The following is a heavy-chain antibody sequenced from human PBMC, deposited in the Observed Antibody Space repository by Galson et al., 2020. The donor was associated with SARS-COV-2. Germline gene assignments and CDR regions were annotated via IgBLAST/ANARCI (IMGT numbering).Heavy chain of an antibody. Sequence: ASVKVSCKASGYTFTSYDINWVRQATGQGLEWMGWMNPNSGNTGYAQKFQGRVTMTRNTSISTAYMELSSLRSEDTAVYYCARVDSGYEPFDYWGQGTLVTVSS. J-gene: IGHJ4*02. CDR1: GYTFTSYD. CDR2: MNPNSGNT. CDR3: ARVDSGYEPFDY. D-gene: IGHD5-12*01. V-gene: IGHV1-8*02.